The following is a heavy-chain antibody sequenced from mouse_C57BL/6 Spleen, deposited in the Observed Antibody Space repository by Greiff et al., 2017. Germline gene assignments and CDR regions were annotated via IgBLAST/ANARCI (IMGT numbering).Heavy chain of an antibody. J-gene: IGHJ3*01. Sequence: EVKVEESGEGLVKPGGSLKLSCAASGFTFRSYAMSWVSQTPEQRLEWVAYLSSGGDYIYYADTVKGRFTISRDNARNTLYLQRGSLQSEDTAMYYCTRDDGYYHVLFANRGQGSLVTVSA. CDR1: GFTFRSYA. CDR2: LSSGGDYI. CDR3: TRDDGYYHVLFAN. D-gene: IGHD2-3*01. V-gene: IGHV5-9-1*02.